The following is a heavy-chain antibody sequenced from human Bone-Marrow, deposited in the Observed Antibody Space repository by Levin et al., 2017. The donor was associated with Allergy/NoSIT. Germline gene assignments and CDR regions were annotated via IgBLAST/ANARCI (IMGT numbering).Heavy chain of an antibody. D-gene: IGHD4-17*01. CDR2: ISGSGGST. V-gene: IGHV3-23*01. CDR3: VYVGYGDDPG. CDR1: GFTFSSSA. Sequence: LSLTCAASGFTFSSSAMSWVRQAPGKGLEWVSAISGSGGSTYYADSVKGRFTISRDNSKNTLYLQMNSLRAEDTAVYYCVYVGYGDDPGWGQGTLVTVSS. J-gene: IGHJ4*02.